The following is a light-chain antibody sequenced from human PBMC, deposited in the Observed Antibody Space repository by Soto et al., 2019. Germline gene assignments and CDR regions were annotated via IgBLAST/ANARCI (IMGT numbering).Light chain of an antibody. J-gene: IGKJ1*01. CDR1: QNSNEW. V-gene: IGKV1-5*01. Sequence: DIQMTQSPSTLSASVGDRVTITCRASQNSNEWLAWYQQKPGEAPKFLIYDASILESGVPSRFSGSGSGTEFTLTISSLQPDDFATYYCQRYNSYSRTFGQGTKVEIK. CDR3: QRYNSYSRT. CDR2: DAS.